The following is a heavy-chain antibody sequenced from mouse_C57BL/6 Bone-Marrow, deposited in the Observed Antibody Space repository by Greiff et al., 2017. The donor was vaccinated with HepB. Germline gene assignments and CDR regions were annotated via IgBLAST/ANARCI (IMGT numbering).Heavy chain of an antibody. J-gene: IGHJ3*01. V-gene: IGHV5-4*01. D-gene: IGHD3-3*01. CDR1: GFTFSSYA. Sequence: EVNLVESGGGLVKPGGSLKLSCAASGFTFSSYAMSWVRQTPEKRLEWVATISDGGSYTYYPDNVKGRFTISRDNAKNNLYLQMSHLKSEDTAMYYCAREKGAYWGQGTLVTVSA. CDR2: ISDGGSYT. CDR3: AREKGAY.